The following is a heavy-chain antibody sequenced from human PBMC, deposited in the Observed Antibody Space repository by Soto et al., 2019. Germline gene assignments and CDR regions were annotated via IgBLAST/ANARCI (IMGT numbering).Heavy chain of an antibody. V-gene: IGHV4-31*03. D-gene: IGHD2-15*01. Sequence: PSETLSLTCTVSGGSISSGGYYWSWIRQHPGKGLEWIGYIYYSGSTYYNPSLKSRVTISVDTSKNQFSLKLSSVTAADTAVYYCARGSDQDYYMDVWGKGTTVTVSS. J-gene: IGHJ6*03. CDR2: IYYSGST. CDR3: ARGSDQDYYMDV. CDR1: GGSISSGGYY.